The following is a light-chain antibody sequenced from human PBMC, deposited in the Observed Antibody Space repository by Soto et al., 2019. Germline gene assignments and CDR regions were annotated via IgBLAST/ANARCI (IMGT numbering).Light chain of an antibody. J-gene: IGKJ4*01. CDR1: QSVSSD. Sequence: EIVMTQSPATLSVSPGERATLSCRASQSVSSDLVWYQQKAGQAPRLLIYDTSTRAIGIPARFSGSGSGTEFTLTISSLQSEDSAVYHCQQYNKWPLTFGGGTKVEIK. V-gene: IGKV3-15*01. CDR3: QQYNKWPLT. CDR2: DTS.